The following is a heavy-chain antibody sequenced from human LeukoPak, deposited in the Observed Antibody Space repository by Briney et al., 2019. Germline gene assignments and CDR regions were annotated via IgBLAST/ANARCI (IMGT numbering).Heavy chain of an antibody. J-gene: IGHJ4*02. V-gene: IGHV4-34*01. CDR1: GGSFSGYY. Sequence: SETLSLTCAVYGGSFSGYYWSWIRQPPGKGLEWIGEINHSGRTNYNPSLTSRVTISVDTSKNQLSLKLSSVTAADTAVYSCERGEARGVIIWDYFDYWGQGTLATVSS. CDR3: ERGEARGVIIWDYFDY. CDR2: INHSGRT. D-gene: IGHD3-10*01.